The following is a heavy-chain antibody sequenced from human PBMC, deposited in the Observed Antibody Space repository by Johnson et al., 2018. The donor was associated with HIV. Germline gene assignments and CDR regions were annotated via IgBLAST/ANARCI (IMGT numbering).Heavy chain of an antibody. J-gene: IGHJ3*02. Sequence: VHLVESGGGVVRPGGSLRLSCAASGFTFDDYGMSWVRQAPGKGLAWVSGINWNGGSKGYADSVKGRFTISRNNAKNSLYLQMNSLRAEDTAVYYCATDIVVVLAVTEACAAFDIWGQGTMVTVSS. CDR1: GFTFDDYG. V-gene: IGHV3-20*04. D-gene: IGHD2-15*01. CDR3: ATDIVVVLAVTEACAAFDI. CDR2: INWNGGSK.